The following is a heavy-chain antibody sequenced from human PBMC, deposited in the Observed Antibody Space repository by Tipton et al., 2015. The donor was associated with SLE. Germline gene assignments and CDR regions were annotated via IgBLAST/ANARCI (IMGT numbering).Heavy chain of an antibody. V-gene: IGHV3-30*04. CDR1: GFTFSSFV. CDR3: AASNWFDP. CDR2: ISYDGSNK. J-gene: IGHJ5*02. Sequence: SLRLSCAASGFTFSSFVMYWLRQPPGGRLEWVAVISYDGSNKYYADSVKGRFTISRDNSKNTLYLQMNSLRAEDTAVYYCAASNWFDPWGQGTLVTVSS.